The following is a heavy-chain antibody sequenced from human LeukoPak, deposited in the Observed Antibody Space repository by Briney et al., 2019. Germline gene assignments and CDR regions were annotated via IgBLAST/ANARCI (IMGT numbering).Heavy chain of an antibody. CDR1: GGSISCYY. CDR2: FYYSGST. CDR3: ARTTEGGYTYDYFYYYYMDV. D-gene: IGHD5-18*01. Sequence: SDTLSLTCTVSGGSISCYYWSWIRKPPGKGLEWIGYFYYSGSTNYNPSLKSRVTISVDTSKNQFSLKLSTVTAADTAVYYCARTTEGGYTYDYFYYYYMDVWGKGTTVTIPS. V-gene: IGHV4-59*01. J-gene: IGHJ6*03.